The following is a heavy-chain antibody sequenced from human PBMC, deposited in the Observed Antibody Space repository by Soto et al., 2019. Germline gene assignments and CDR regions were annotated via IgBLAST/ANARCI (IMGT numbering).Heavy chain of an antibody. V-gene: IGHV3-21*01. D-gene: IGHD3-16*01. J-gene: IGHJ4*02. Sequence: GGSLRLSCAASGFTFSSYSMNWVRQAPGKGLEWVSSISSSSSYIYYADSVKGRCTISTDNAKNSLYLQMNSLRAEDTAVYYYARSEYGEDLTGGSYFDYGGQGTLVTVSS. CDR3: ARSEYGEDLTGGSYFDY. CDR2: ISSSSSYI. CDR1: GFTFSSYS.